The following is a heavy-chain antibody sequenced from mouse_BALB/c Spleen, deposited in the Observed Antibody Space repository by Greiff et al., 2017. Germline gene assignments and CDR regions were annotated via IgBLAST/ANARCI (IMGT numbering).Heavy chain of an antibody. Sequence: QVQLQQPGAELVKPGTSVKLSCKASGYTFTSYWINWVKLRPGQGLEWIGDIYPGSGSTNYNEKFKSKATLTVDTSSSTAYMQLSSLASEDSALYCCARDSSGPRRFAYWGQGTLVTVSA. J-gene: IGHJ3*01. CDR1: GYTFTSYW. V-gene: IGHV1-55*01. D-gene: IGHD3-2*01. CDR3: ARDSSGPRRFAY. CDR2: IYPGSGST.